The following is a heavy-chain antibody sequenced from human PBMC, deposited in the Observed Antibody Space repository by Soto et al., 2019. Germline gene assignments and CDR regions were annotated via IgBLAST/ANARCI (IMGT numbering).Heavy chain of an antibody. CDR1: GYTFTSYG. V-gene: IGHV1-18*01. CDR3: AASVDGTMAFDI. D-gene: IGHD6-19*01. CDR2: ISAYNGNT. Sequence: QVQLVQSGAEVKKPGASVKVSCKASGYTFTSYGISWVRQAPGQGLEWMGWISAYNGNTNYAQKLQGRVTMTTDTSTSTSDMELRSLRSVDTAVYYCAASVDGTMAFDIWGQGPMVTVSS. J-gene: IGHJ3*02.